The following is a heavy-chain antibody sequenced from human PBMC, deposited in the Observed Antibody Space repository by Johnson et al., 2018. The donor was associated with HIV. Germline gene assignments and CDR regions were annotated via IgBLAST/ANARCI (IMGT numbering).Heavy chain of an antibody. Sequence: QVQLVESGGGLVKPGGSLRLSCVASGFTFSDYYMSWIRQAPGKGLEWLSYIGSGGTTKYYTDSVKGRFTVSRDNAMNSLFLQLNSLRAEDTAVYYCAKDFGIVVVKSAFDIWGQGTMVTVSS. CDR1: GFTFSDYY. CDR3: AKDFGIVVVKSAFDI. J-gene: IGHJ3*02. V-gene: IGHV3-11*04. D-gene: IGHD3-22*01. CDR2: IGSGGTTK.